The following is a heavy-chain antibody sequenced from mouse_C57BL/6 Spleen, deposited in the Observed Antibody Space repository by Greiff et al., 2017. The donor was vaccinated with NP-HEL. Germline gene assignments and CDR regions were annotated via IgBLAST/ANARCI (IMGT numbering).Heavy chain of an antibody. V-gene: IGHV1-69*01. CDR3: ARRDSSGYDAY. J-gene: IGHJ3*01. Sequence: QVQLQQPGAELVMPGASVKLSCKASGYTFTSYWMHWVKQRPGQGLEWIGEIDPSDSYTNYNQKFKGKSTLTVDKSSSTAYMQLSSLTSEDSAVYYCARRDSSGYDAYWGQGTLVTVSA. CDR1: GYTFTSYW. D-gene: IGHD3-2*02. CDR2: IDPSDSYT.